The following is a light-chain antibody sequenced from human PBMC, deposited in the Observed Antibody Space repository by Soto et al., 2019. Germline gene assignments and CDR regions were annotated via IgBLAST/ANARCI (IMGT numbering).Light chain of an antibody. J-gene: IGKJ4*01. CDR2: NAS. CDR1: QDIRIF. CDR3: QQRYHWPPLT. V-gene: IGKV3-11*01. Sequence: DIVLTQSPATLSLSPGDSATLSCTASQDIRIFLAWYQQKPGQAPRLLIYNASQRATGIPARFAGSGSVTDFTLTISSLGPEDFAVYYCQQRYHWPPLTFGGGTKVEIK.